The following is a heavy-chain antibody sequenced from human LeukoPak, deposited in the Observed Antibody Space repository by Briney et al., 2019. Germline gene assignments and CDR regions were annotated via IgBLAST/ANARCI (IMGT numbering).Heavy chain of an antibody. CDR1: GFTFSSYS. CDR3: VTSGCSGATCYFYFDY. Sequence: GGSLRLSCAASGFTFSSYSMNWVRQAPGKGLEWVSSINYSGTNMYYADSVKGRFTISRDNAKNSLFLQMNSLRPEDTAVYYCVTSGCSGATCYFYFDYWGQGTLVTVFS. J-gene: IGHJ4*02. V-gene: IGHV3-21*01. D-gene: IGHD2-15*01. CDR2: INYSGTNM.